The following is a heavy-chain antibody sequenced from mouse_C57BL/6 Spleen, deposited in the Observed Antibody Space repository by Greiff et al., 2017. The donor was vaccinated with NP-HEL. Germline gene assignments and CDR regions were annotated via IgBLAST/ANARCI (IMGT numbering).Heavy chain of an antibody. CDR3: ADGYYYGSSYGYFDV. CDR1: GYTFTDYY. CDR2: INPNNGGT. D-gene: IGHD1-1*01. V-gene: IGHV1-26*01. Sequence: VQLQQSGPELVKPGASVKISCKASGYTFTDYYMNWVKQSHGKSLEWIGDINPNNGGTSYNQKFKGKATLTVDKSSSTAYMELRSLTSEDSAVYYCADGYYYGSSYGYFDVWGTGTTVTVSS. J-gene: IGHJ1*03.